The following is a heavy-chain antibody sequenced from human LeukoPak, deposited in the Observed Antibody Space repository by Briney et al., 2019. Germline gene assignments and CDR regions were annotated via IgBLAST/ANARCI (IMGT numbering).Heavy chain of an antibody. D-gene: IGHD3-22*01. V-gene: IGHV4-4*07. CDR3: ARDYYYASSGYYYYYYYMDV. CDR1: GGSISSYY. CDR2: IYASGST. Sequence: SETLSLTXTVSGGSISSYYWSWIRQPAGKGLEWIGRIYASGSTNYNPSLKSRVTMSVDTSKNQFSLKLSSVTAADTAVYYCARDYYYASSGYYYYYYYMDVWGKGTTVTVSS. J-gene: IGHJ6*03.